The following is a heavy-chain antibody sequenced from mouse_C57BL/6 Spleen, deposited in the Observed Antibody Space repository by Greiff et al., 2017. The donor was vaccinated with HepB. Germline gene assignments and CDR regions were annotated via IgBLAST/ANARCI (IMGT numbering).Heavy chain of an antibody. Sequence: VQLQQSGPELVKPGASVKISCKASGYTFTDYYMNWVKQSHGKSLEWIGDINPNNGGTSYNQKFKGKATLTVDKSSSTAYMELRSLTSEDSAVYYCVVTVVAVDYWGQGTTLTVSS. D-gene: IGHD1-1*01. V-gene: IGHV1-26*01. CDR3: VVTVVAVDY. CDR1: GYTFTDYY. CDR2: INPNNGGT. J-gene: IGHJ2*01.